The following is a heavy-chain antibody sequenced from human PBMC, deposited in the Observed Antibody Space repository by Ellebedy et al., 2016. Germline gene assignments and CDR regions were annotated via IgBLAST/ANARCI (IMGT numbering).Heavy chain of an antibody. CDR1: GGSVSGATYY. Sequence: SETLSLTXTVSGGSVSGATYYWNWIRQPPGKGLEWIGSMYYRGSTNYNPSLKSRVTISVDTSKNQFSLKLTSVTAADTAVYYCASRPNWYFDLWGRGTLVTVSS. V-gene: IGHV4-39*01. CDR3: ASRPNWYFDL. J-gene: IGHJ2*01. CDR2: MYYRGST.